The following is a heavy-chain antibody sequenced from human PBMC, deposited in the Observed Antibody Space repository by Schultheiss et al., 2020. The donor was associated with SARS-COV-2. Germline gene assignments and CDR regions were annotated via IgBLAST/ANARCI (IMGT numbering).Heavy chain of an antibody. Sequence: GGSLRLSCAASGFTFSDYYMSWIRQAPGKGLEWVSDISSSSSYIYYADSVKGRFTISRDNAKNSLYLQMNSLRAEDTAVYYCARDYRSGNYYDYSYGMDVWGQGTTVTVSS. V-gene: IGHV3-11*06. CDR1: GFTFSDYY. CDR2: ISSSSSYI. J-gene: IGHJ6*02. CDR3: ARDYRSGNYYDYSYGMDV. D-gene: IGHD3-10*01.